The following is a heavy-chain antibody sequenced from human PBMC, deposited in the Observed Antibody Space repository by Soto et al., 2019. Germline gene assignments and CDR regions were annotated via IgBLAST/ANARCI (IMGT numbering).Heavy chain of an antibody. CDR1: GYTLTDYA. CDR3: ARALLGSTHDY. CDR2: ITTYNGNT. Sequence: QVHLVQSGAEVKKPGASVKVSCKASGYTLTDYAISWVRQAPGQGLEWMGWITTYNGNTNYSQNLQGRVTLTTDTSTKTAYMDLRSLRSDDTAVYYCARALLGSTHDYWGQGTLVTVSS. J-gene: IGHJ4*02. V-gene: IGHV1-18*01. D-gene: IGHD3-10*01.